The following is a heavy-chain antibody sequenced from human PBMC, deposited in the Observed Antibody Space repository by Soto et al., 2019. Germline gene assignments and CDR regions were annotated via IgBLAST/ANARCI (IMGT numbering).Heavy chain of an antibody. CDR2: ISPYTGNT. D-gene: IGHD3-16*01. V-gene: IGHV1-18*01. J-gene: IGHJ6*02. CDR3: VMVDNYVTPTPQDV. Sequence: QVQLVQSGDEVKKPGASVKVSCKASGYIFVNYGIAWVRQAPRQGLEWMGWISPYTGNTHSASKVQGRLTMTTDTATSTAYMALGSLTSDDPAVYYCVMVDNYVTPTPQDVWGQGTTVTVSS. CDR1: GYIFVNYG.